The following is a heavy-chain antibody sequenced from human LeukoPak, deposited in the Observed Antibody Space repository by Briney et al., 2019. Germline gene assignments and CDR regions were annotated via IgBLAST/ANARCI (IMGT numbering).Heavy chain of an antibody. D-gene: IGHD5-12*01. V-gene: IGHV3-23*01. Sequence: HPGGSLRLSCAASGFTFSSYAMSWVRQAPGKGLEWVSAISGSGGSTYYADSVKGRFTISRDNSKNTLYLQMNSLRAEDTAVYYCAKDHLRERWLPKAGGPKLVYWGQGTLVTVSS. J-gene: IGHJ4*02. CDR1: GFTFSSYA. CDR2: ISGSGGST. CDR3: AKDHLRERWLPKAGGPKLVY.